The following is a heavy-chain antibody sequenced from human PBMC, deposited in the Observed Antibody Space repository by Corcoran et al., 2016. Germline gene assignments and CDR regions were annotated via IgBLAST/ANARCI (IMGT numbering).Heavy chain of an antibody. CDR1: GFSLSNARMG. Sequence: QVTLKESGPVLVKPTETLTLTCTVSGFSLSNARMGVSWIRQPPGKALEWLAHTFSNDEKSYSTSLKSRPTITKDTSKSQVVLTMTNMDPVDTATYYCARILVHVDYDILTGYNDWGQGTLVTVSS. CDR2: TFSNDEK. J-gene: IGHJ4*02. V-gene: IGHV2-26*01. CDR3: ARILVHVDYDILTGYND. D-gene: IGHD3-9*01.